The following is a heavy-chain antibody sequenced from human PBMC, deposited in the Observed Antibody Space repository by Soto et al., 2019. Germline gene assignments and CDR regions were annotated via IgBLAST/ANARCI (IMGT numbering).Heavy chain of an antibody. Sequence: SQTLSLTCAISGDSVSSNSAAWNWIRQSPSRGLEWLGRTYYRSKWYNDYAVSVKSRITINPDTSKNQFSLQLNSVTPEDTAVYYCARDSYGSGKKGVYNWYDPWGQGTLVTVSS. D-gene: IGHD3-10*01. CDR1: GDSVSSNSAA. CDR2: TYYRSKWYN. J-gene: IGHJ5*02. V-gene: IGHV6-1*01. CDR3: ARDSYGSGKKGVYNWYDP.